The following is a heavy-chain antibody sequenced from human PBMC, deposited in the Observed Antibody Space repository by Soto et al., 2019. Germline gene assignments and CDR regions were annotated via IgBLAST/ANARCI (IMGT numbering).Heavy chain of an antibody. CDR2: RWYDGSNK. J-gene: IGHJ4*02. D-gene: IGHD3-22*01. Sequence: QVQLVASGGGVVQPGRSLRLSCAASGFTFSSYGMHWVSQAPGKGLEWVAVRWYDGSNKYYADSVKGRFTISSDNSKNTLYLQMNSLRAEDTAVYYCARDRPTYYASSGPFYYGGQGTLVTVSS. CDR3: ARDRPTYYASSGPFYY. CDR1: GFTFSSYG. V-gene: IGHV3-33*01.